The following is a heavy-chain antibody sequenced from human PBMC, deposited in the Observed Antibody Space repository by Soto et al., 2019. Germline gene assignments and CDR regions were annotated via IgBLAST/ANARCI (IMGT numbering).Heavy chain of an antibody. CDR2: IKQEGSEK. V-gene: IGHV3-7*03. J-gene: IGHJ4*02. D-gene: IGHD6-6*01. Sequence: EVQLEESGGGLVQPGGSLRLSCAASGFTFSAYWMSWVRRAPGKGLEWVANIKQEGSEKHYVDSVKGRFTISRDNAKNSIYLQMSSLIVEDTAVYYCSRYLSSSSSFFDHWGQGTLVSVSS. CDR1: GFTFSAYW. CDR3: SRYLSSSSSFFDH.